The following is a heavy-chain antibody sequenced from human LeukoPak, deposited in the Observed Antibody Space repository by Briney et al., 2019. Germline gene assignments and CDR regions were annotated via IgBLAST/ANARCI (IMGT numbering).Heavy chain of an antibody. CDR1: GFTFSSYW. CDR3: ARDLDFCGGDCH. CDR2: INSDGSRT. Sequence: PGGSLRLSCAASGFTFSSYWMHWVRQAPGKGLVWVSRINSDGSRTTYADSVKGRFTISRDNAKNTLYLQMNSLRAEDTAVYYCARDLDFCGGDCHWGQGTLATVSS. V-gene: IGHV3-74*01. J-gene: IGHJ4*02. D-gene: IGHD2-21*02.